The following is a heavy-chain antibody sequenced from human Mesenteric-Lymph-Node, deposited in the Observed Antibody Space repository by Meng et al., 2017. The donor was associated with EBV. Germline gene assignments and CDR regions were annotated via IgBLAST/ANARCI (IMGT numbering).Heavy chain of an antibody. V-gene: IGHV1-69*06. Sequence: VHLVQSGAEVKKPGSAVKVPCKASGGACSTYAISWVRQAPGQGLEWMGGSIPGSGTPNYAQKFQGRVTITADISTSTAYMELSSLTSDDTAVYYCARDYDSSGYSFYYWGQGTLVTVSS. CDR3: ARDYDSSGYSFYY. CDR1: GGACSTYA. CDR2: SIPGSGTP. J-gene: IGHJ4*02. D-gene: IGHD3-22*01.